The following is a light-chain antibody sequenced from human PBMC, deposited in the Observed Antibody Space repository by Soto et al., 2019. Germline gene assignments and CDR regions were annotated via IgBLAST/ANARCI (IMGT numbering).Light chain of an antibody. J-gene: IGKJ2*01. CDR1: QSLSGW. V-gene: IGKV1-5*03. Sequence: DIQMTQSPSTLSASVGDRVTITCRASQSLSGWLAWYQQKPGKAPKLLIYKASSLESGVPSRFSGSGSGTEFTLTISXLQPDDSATYYCQQYNRLYTFGQGTKVDIK. CDR2: KAS. CDR3: QQYNRLYT.